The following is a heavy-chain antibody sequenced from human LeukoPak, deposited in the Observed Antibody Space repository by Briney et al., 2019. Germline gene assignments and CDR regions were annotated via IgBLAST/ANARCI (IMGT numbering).Heavy chain of an antibody. J-gene: IGHJ5*02. D-gene: IGHD2-2*01. CDR1: GDSVSSNSAT. CDR3: ARRLTQYDCFDP. Sequence: SRTLSLTCAISGDSVSSNSATWNWIRQSPSRGLEWLGRTYYRSTWYNDYAVSVRGRITVSPDTSKNQFSLHLNSVTPEDTAVYYCARRLTQYDCFDPWGQGILVTVSS. V-gene: IGHV6-1*01. CDR2: TYYRSTWYN.